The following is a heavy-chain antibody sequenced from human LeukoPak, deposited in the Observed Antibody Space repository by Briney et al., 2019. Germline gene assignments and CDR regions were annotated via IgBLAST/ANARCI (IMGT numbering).Heavy chain of an antibody. CDR2: IYPGDSDT. Sequence: GESLKISCKGSGYSFTSYWSGWVRQMPGKGLEWMGIIYPGDSDTRYSPSFQGQVTISADKSISTAYLQWSSLKASDTAMYYCARTIAAAGISYYYYYYGMDVWGQGTTVTVSS. J-gene: IGHJ6*02. D-gene: IGHD6-13*01. CDR1: GYSFTSYW. V-gene: IGHV5-51*01. CDR3: ARTIAAAGISYYYYYYGMDV.